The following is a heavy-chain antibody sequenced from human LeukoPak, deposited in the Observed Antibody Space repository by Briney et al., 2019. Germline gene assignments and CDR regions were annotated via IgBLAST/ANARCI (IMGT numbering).Heavy chain of an antibody. J-gene: IGHJ4*02. CDR2: IKQDGSEK. D-gene: IGHD2-21*01. CDR1: GFTFSSYW. CDR3: ARYSGPIDY. V-gene: IGHV3-7*01. Sequence: GGSLRLSCAASGFTFSSYWMGWVRQAPGKGLEWVANIKQDGSEKYYLDSVKGRFTISRDNAKNSLCLQMNSLRAEDTAVYYCARYSGPIDYRGQGTLVTVSS.